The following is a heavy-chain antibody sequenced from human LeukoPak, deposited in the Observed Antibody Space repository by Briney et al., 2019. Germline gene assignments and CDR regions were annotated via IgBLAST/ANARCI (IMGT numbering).Heavy chain of an antibody. J-gene: IGHJ4*02. D-gene: IGHD5-12*01. CDR1: GFTFSSYS. CDR3: ARADIVATYYFDY. CDR2: ISSSSSYI. Sequence: NAGGSLRLSCAASGFTFSSYSMNWVRQAPGKGLEWVSSISSSSSYIYYADSVKGRFTISRDNAKNSLYLQMNSLRAEDTAVYYCARADIVATYYFDYWGQGTLVTVSS. V-gene: IGHV3-21*01.